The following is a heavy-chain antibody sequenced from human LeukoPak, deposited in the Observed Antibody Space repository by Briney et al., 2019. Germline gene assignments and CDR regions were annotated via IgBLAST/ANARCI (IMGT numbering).Heavy chain of an antibody. CDR3: ARGLGFGELFDY. D-gene: IGHD3-10*01. CDR1: GGSISSSSYY. Sequence: SETLSLTCTVSGGSISSSSYYWGWIRQPLGKGLEWIGSIYYRGSTYYNPSLKSRVTISVDTSKNQFSLKLSSVTAADTAVYYCARGLGFGELFDYWGQGTLVTVSS. V-gene: IGHV4-39*07. CDR2: IYYRGST. J-gene: IGHJ4*02.